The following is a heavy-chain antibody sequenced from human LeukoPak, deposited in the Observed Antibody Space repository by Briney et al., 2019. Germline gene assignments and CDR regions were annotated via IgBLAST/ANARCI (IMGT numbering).Heavy chain of an antibody. Sequence: PGGSLRLSCAASGFTFSSYGMHWVRQAPGKGLEWVAVIWYDGSNKYYADSVKGRFTISRDISKNTLYLQMNSLRAEDTAVYYCAKRADGYKFDYWGQGTLVTVSS. J-gene: IGHJ4*02. V-gene: IGHV3-33*06. CDR3: AKRADGYKFDY. D-gene: IGHD5-24*01. CDR1: GFTFSSYG. CDR2: IWYDGSNK.